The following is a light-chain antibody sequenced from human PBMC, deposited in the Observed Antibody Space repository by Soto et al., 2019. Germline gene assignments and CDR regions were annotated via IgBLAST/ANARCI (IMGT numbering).Light chain of an antibody. CDR2: DVS. CDR1: SSDVGGYNY. Sequence: QSVLTQPASVSGSPGQSITISCTGTSSDVGGYNYVSWYQQHPGKAPKLMIYDVSNRPSGVSNRFSGSKSGNTASLTISGLQAEDEADYYCSSYTSSSTYVVFGGGTKVT. CDR3: SSYTSSSTYVV. J-gene: IGLJ2*01. V-gene: IGLV2-14*01.